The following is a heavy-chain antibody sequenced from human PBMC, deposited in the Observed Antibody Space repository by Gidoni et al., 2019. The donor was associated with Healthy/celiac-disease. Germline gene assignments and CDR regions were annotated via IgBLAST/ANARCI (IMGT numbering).Heavy chain of an antibody. J-gene: IGHJ4*02. V-gene: IGHV3-21*01. Sequence: EVQLVESGGGLVKPGGSLRLSCAASGFTFSSSSMNWVRQAPGKGLEWVSSISSSSSYIYYADSVKGRFTISRDNAKNSLYLQMNSLRAEDTAVYYCARDGSPRYYDFWSGYEDYWGQGTLVTVSS. D-gene: IGHD3-3*01. CDR3: ARDGSPRYYDFWSGYEDY. CDR1: GFTFSSSS. CDR2: ISSSSSYI.